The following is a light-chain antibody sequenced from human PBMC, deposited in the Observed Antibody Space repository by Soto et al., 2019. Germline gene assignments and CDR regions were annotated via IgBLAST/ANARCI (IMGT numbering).Light chain of an antibody. J-gene: IGKJ1*01. CDR1: QGISSW. Sequence: DIQMTQSPSSVSASVGDRVTITCRASQGISSWLAWYQQKPGKAPKLLIYDASALPRGVPSRFSGSGSGTKFTLTIASLQPEDVATYYCLQHHSYPQTFGQGTKVDIK. CDR2: DAS. V-gene: IGKV1-12*01. CDR3: LQHHSYPQT.